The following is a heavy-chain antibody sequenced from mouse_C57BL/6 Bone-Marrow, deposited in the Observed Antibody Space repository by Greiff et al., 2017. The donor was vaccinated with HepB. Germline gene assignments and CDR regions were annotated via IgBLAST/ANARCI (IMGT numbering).Heavy chain of an antibody. V-gene: IGHV1-59*01. D-gene: IGHD2-4*01. CDR3: ARVYYDYDGPYYYAMDY. Sequence: VQLQQPGAELVRPGTSVKLSCKASGYTFTSYWMHWVKQRPGQGLEWIGVIDPSDSYTNYNQKFKGKATLTVDTSSSTAYMQLSSLTSEDSAVYYCARVYYDYDGPYYYAMDYWGQGTSVTVSS. CDR2: IDPSDSYT. J-gene: IGHJ4*01. CDR1: GYTFTSYW.